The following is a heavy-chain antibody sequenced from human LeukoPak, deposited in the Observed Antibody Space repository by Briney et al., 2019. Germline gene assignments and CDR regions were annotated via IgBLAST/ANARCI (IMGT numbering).Heavy chain of an antibody. V-gene: IGHV1-2*02. J-gene: IGHJ5*02. CDR3: ARHVAASVWFDP. CDR2: INPNNGDT. D-gene: IGHD2-21*01. Sequence: ASVKVSCKASGYTFTGYHIHWVRQAPGQGLEWMGWINPNNGDTYYAQNFQGRVTMTRDTSISTAYVEVSRLRSDDTAIYYCARHVAASVWFDPWGQGTLVTVSS. CDR1: GYTFTGYH.